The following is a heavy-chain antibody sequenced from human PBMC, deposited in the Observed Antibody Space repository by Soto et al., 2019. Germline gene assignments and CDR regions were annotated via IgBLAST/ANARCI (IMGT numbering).Heavy chain of an antibody. J-gene: IGHJ6*02. CDR3: AKDLLSMTVNTGFYAMDV. D-gene: IGHD3-22*01. V-gene: IGHV3-23*01. Sequence: PGGSLRLSCAASGFTFGIYAMNWVRQAPGRGLEWVSVISGSGGSTYYADSVKGRFTISRDNSKNTLYLEMYSLRVEDTAVYYCAKDLLSMTVNTGFYAMDVWGQGTTVTVSS. CDR1: GFTFGIYA. CDR2: ISGSGGST.